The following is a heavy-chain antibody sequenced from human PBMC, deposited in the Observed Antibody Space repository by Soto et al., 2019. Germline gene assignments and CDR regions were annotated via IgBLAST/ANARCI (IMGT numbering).Heavy chain of an antibody. CDR3: AITDCRANSCPRDFDF. D-gene: IGHD2-21*01. Sequence: QVQVVQSGAEVKKPESSVKVSCKPSGGTFNPYTVNWVRLAPGHGLEWMGRFIPILDMAKYAQKSQDRVTITADRSTFTAYMEMNSLTCDDRAVYYCAITDCRANSCPRDFDFWGPGTRVTVSS. V-gene: IGHV1-69*02. CDR2: FIPILDMA. CDR1: GGTFNPYT. J-gene: IGHJ4*01.